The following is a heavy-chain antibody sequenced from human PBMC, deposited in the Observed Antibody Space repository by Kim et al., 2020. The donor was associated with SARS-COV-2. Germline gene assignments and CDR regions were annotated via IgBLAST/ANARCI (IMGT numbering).Heavy chain of an antibody. CDR1: GYTFTSYA. CDR3: AIPMVRGAIGPHDAFDI. D-gene: IGHD3-10*01. CDR2: INAGNGNT. J-gene: IGHJ3*02. V-gene: IGHV1-3*01. Sequence: ASVKVSCKASGYTFTSYAMHWVRQAPGQRLEWMGWINAGNGNTKYSQKFQGRVTITRDTSASTAYMELSSLRSEDTAVYYCAIPMVRGAIGPHDAFDIWGQGTMVTVSS.